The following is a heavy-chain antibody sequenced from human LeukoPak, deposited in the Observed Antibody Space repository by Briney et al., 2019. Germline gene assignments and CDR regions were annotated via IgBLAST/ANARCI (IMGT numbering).Heavy chain of an antibody. Sequence: ASVKVSCKASGYTFTGYYMHWVRQAPGQGLEWMGWINPNSGGTNYAQKFQGRVTMTRDTSISTAYMELSRLRSDDTAVYYCARVRRASSGYYYNYFDYWGQGTLVTVSS. V-gene: IGHV1-2*02. D-gene: IGHD3-22*01. CDR2: INPNSGGT. CDR1: GYTFTGYY. J-gene: IGHJ4*02. CDR3: ARVRRASSGYYYNYFDY.